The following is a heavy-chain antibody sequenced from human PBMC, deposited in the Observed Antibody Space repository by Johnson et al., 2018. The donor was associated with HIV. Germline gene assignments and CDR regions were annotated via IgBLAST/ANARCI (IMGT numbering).Heavy chain of an antibody. CDR2: ISSSGSTI. D-gene: IGHD1-14*01. CDR3: VTRDPTHRPGAFDI. J-gene: IGHJ3*02. CDR1: GFTVSSNY. V-gene: IGHV3-11*04. Sequence: QVQLVESGGGVVQPGRSLRLSCAASGFTVSSNYMSWVRQAPGKGPDWVSYISSSGSTIYYADSVKGRFTISRDNAKNSLYLQMNSLRAEDTAVYYCVTRDPTHRPGAFDIWGQGTLATVSS.